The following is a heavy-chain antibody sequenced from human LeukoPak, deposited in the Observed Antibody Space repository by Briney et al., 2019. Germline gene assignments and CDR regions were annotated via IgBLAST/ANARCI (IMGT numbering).Heavy chain of an antibody. CDR2: ISAYNGNT. CDR3: ARDLLVVGATYWFDP. Sequence: GASVKVSCRASGYTFTSYGISWVRQAPGQGREWMGWISAYNGNTNYAQKLQGRVTMTTDTSTTTAYMELRSLRSDDTAVYYCARDLLVVGATYWFDPWGQGTLVTVSS. V-gene: IGHV1-18*01. CDR1: GYTFTSYG. D-gene: IGHD1-26*01. J-gene: IGHJ5*02.